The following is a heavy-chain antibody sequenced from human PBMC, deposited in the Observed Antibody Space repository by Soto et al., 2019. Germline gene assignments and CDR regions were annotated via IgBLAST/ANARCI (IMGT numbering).Heavy chain of an antibody. CDR3: ATLPPRIVVTVLPIPS. J-gene: IGHJ4*02. V-gene: IGHV4-59*12. CDR1: GDSISSYY. CDR2: ISYSGTT. Sequence: SETLSLTCTVSGDSISSYYWSWIRQPPGKELEWIGYISYSGTTNYNPSLRSRVTISVDTSKNQFSLNLMSLTAADTAVYYCATLPPRIVVTVLPIPSWGQGTQDTVSS. D-gene: IGHD2-21*01.